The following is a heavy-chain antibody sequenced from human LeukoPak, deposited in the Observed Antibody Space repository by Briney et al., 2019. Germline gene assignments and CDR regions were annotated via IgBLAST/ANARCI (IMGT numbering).Heavy chain of an antibody. Sequence: GGSLRLSCAASGFTFSSYAMSWVRQAPGKGLEWVSAISSTGGATYYADSVKGRFAISRDNSRNTVDLQMNSLRADDTAVYYCAKESVYTSPRNYYFDYWGQGALVTVSS. D-gene: IGHD1-14*01. CDR2: ISSTGGAT. J-gene: IGHJ4*02. CDR1: GFTFSSYA. V-gene: IGHV3-23*01. CDR3: AKESVYTSPRNYYFDY.